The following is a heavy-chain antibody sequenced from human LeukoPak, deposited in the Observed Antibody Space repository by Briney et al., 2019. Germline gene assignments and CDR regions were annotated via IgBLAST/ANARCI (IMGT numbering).Heavy chain of an antibody. CDR3: ARDTPPVVAGTGYYFDY. J-gene: IGHJ4*02. CDR1: GGSISSYY. V-gene: IGHV4-4*07. Sequence: PSETLSLTCTVSGGSISSYYWSLIRQAAGEGLECIGRIYTSGSTNYNPSLKSRVTISVDKSKNQFSLKLISVTAADTAVYYCARDTPPVVAGTGYYFDYWGQGTLVTVSS. D-gene: IGHD2-21*01. CDR2: IYTSGST.